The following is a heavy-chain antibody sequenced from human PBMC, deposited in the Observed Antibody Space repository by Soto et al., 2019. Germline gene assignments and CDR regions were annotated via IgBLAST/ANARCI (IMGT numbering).Heavy chain of an antibody. CDR1: GFTLSMYS. Sequence: DVQLKESGGGLVQPGQSLRLSCEVSGFTLSMYSMTWVRQAPGKGLEWVAKIPQDGSDGHYLDSVKGRFTISRDNAKNSVYLQMNSLRADDTAVYYCARDHLILPAHDFFYGSDFWGQGAKVTVSS. J-gene: IGHJ6*02. D-gene: IGHD2-21*02. CDR2: IPQDGSDG. V-gene: IGHV3-7*03. CDR3: ARDHLILPAHDFFYGSDF.